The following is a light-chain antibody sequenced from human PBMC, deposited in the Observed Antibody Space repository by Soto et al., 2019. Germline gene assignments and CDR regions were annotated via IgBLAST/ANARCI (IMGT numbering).Light chain of an antibody. J-gene: IGKJ2*01. CDR2: KAS. V-gene: IGKV1-5*03. Sequence: DIQMTKSPSTLSASVGDIVTITCRASQIISSGLAWYQQKPGKAPKLLIYKASSLESGVPSRFSGSGSGTEFTLTISSLQPDDFATYYCQQYNSYLYTFGQGTKLEIK. CDR1: QIISSG. CDR3: QQYNSYLYT.